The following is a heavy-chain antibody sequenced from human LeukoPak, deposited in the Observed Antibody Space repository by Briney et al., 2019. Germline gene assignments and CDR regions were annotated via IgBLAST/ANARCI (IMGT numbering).Heavy chain of an antibody. V-gene: IGHV4-34*01. CDR1: GGSFSGYY. D-gene: IGHD6-13*01. CDR3: ARGGSSSWYLYFDY. J-gene: IGHJ4*02. Sequence: PSETLSLTCAVYGGSFSGYYWSWIRQPPGKGLEWIGEINHSGSTNYNPSLKSRVTISVDTSKNQFSLQLSSVTAADTAVYYCARGGSSSWYLYFDYWGQGTLVTVSS. CDR2: INHSGST.